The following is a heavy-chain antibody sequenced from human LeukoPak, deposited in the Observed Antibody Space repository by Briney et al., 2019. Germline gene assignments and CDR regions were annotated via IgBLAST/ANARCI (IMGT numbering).Heavy chain of an antibody. D-gene: IGHD4-17*01. J-gene: IGHJ4*02. CDR1: GGSISGSY. CDR3: ARGVESYGDYGY. V-gene: IGHV4-59*01. Sequence: PSETLSLTCTVSGGSISGSYWRWIRQPPGKGLEWIAYMYNSGSTNYNPSLKSRVTISIDTSTNQFSLKLSSLTAADTAIYYCARGVESYGDYGYWGQGVLVTVSS. CDR2: MYNSGST.